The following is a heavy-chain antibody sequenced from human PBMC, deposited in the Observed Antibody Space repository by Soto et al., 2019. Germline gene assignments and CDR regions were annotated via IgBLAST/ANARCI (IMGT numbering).Heavy chain of an antibody. CDR1: GGSFSGYY. J-gene: IGHJ4*02. CDR3: ARGARIAARAFDY. D-gene: IGHD6-6*01. Sequence: SETLSLTCAVYGGSFSGYYWSWIRQPPGKGLEWIGEINHSGSTNYNPSLKSRVTISVDTSKNQFSLKLSSVTAADTAVYYCARGARIAARAFDYWGQGTLVTAPQ. CDR2: INHSGST. V-gene: IGHV4-34*01.